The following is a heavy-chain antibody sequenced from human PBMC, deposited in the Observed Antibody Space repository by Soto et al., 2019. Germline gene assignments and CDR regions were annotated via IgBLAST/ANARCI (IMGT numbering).Heavy chain of an antibody. D-gene: IGHD3-16*01. CDR1: GGSISSGDYY. Sequence: QVQLQESGPGLVKPSQTLSLTCTVSGGSISSGDYYWSWIRQPPGKGLEWIGYIYYSGSTYYNPSLKSRVTISVDTSKNQFSLKLSSVTAADTAVYYCAREGGPDRWPRGWYFDLWGRGTLVTVSS. CDR2: IYYSGST. V-gene: IGHV4-30-4*01. CDR3: AREGGPDRWPRGWYFDL. J-gene: IGHJ2*01.